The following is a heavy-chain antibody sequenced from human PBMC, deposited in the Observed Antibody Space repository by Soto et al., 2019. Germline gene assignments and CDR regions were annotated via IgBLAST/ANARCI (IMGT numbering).Heavy chain of an antibody. V-gene: IGHV3-23*01. CDR1: GFTSGNYA. CDR3: VGGSQDSYPGSRIFDF. CDR2: ISGSGGDS. J-gene: IGHJ4*02. Sequence: GGSLRLSCSISGFTSGNYAMNWVRQAPGKGLEWLSVISGSGGDSKYADSVRGRFTISRDNSKKILYLQMSNLRAEDSAVYYCVGGSQDSYPGSRIFDFWGRGTLVTVSS. D-gene: IGHD3-10*01.